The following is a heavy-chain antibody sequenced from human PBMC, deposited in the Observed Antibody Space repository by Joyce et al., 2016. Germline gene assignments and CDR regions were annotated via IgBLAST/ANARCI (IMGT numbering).Heavy chain of an antibody. Sequence: EVQLVESGGGLVQPGGSLRLSCAASGFTFSSYSMNWVRQAPGKGLEWGSYISSSSSTIYYAYSVKGRFTISRDNAKNSLYLQMNSLRAEDTAVYYCAKADYGDKIDAFDIWGQGTMVTVSS. J-gene: IGHJ3*02. CDR3: AKADYGDKIDAFDI. V-gene: IGHV3-48*01. CDR2: ISSSSSTI. D-gene: IGHD4-17*01. CDR1: GFTFSSYS.